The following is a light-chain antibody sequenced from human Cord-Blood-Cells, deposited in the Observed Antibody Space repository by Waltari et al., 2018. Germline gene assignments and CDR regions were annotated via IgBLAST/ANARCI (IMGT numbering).Light chain of an antibody. V-gene: IGKV3-15*01. J-gene: IGKJ2*01. CDR3: QQYNNWPPMYT. CDR2: GAY. CDR1: QSVSSN. Sequence: EIVMTQSPATLSVSHGERATLTCRASQSVSSNLAWYQQKPGQAPRLLIYGAYTRATGIPARFSGSGSGTEFTLTISSLQSEDFAVYYCQQYNNWPPMYTFGQGTKLEIK.